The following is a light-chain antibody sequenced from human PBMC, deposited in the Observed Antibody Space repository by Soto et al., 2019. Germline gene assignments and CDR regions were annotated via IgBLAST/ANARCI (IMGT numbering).Light chain of an antibody. V-gene: IGKV3-20*01. CDR1: QSVGSNY. CDR3: QLYGGSPPYT. J-gene: IGKJ2*01. Sequence: EIVLTQSPGPLSLSPGERATLSCRASQSVGSNYLAWYQQKPGQAPRLLIYGASTRASGIGDRFSGSGSGTDFTLTISRLEPGDCAVYYCQLYGGSPPYTFGPGTKLEIK. CDR2: GAS.